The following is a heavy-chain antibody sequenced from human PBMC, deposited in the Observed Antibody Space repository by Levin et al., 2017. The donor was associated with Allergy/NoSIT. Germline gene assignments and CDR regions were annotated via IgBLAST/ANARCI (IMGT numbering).Heavy chain of an antibody. D-gene: IGHD3-10*01. CDR1: GFSLSTSGVG. V-gene: IGHV2-5*02. CDR3: AHITAGGLWFGELSNGGWFDP. J-gene: IGHJ5*02. CDR2: IYWDDDK. Sequence: SGPTLVKPTQTLTLTCTFSGFSLSTSGVGVGWIRQPPGKALEWLALIYWDDDKRYSPSLKSRLTITKDTSKNQVVLTMTNMDPVDTATYYCAHITAGGLWFGELSNGGWFDPWGQGTLVTVSS.